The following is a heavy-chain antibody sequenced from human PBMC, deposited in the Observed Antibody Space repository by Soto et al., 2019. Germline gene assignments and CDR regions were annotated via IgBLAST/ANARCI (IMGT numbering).Heavy chain of an antibody. CDR2: ISYDGSNK. D-gene: IGHD2-2*01. CDR1: AFISSYA. Sequence: GGSLRLSCAASAFISSYAMHWVRQAPGKGLEWVAVISYDGSNKYYPGSVKGRFTISRENAKNSLYLQMNSLRAGDTAVYYCAREDPAASPGDYYYGMDVWGQGTTVTVSS. CDR3: AREDPAASPGDYYYGMDV. J-gene: IGHJ6*02. V-gene: IGHV3-30*14.